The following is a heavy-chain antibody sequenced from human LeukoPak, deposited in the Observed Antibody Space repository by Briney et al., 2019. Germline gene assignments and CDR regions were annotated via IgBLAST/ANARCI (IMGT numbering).Heavy chain of an antibody. D-gene: IGHD3-9*01. Sequence: ASVKVSCKASGGTFSSYAISWVRQAPGQGLEWMGGIIPIFGTANYAQKFQGRVTITADKSTSTAYMELSSLRSEDKAVYYCARGGDYDILTGYLPSNWFDPWGQGTLVTVSS. V-gene: IGHV1-69*06. CDR3: ARGGDYDILTGYLPSNWFDP. J-gene: IGHJ5*02. CDR1: GGTFSSYA. CDR2: IIPIFGTA.